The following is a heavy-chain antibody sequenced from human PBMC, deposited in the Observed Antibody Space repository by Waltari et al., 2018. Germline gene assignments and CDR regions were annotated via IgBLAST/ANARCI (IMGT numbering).Heavy chain of an antibody. CDR1: GFTFNSYT. Sequence: QVQLVESGGGVVQPGGSLRLSCAASGFTFNSYTMHWVRQAPGEELEWMTFIEFDGSNQYYVDSVKGRFIISRDNSKNIVYLQMNSLRPEDTAVYYCVKGEIYGNSPKDWGQGTLVTVSS. CDR3: VKGEIYGNSPKD. D-gene: IGHD3-10*01. CDR2: IEFDGSNQ. J-gene: IGHJ4*02. V-gene: IGHV3-30*02.